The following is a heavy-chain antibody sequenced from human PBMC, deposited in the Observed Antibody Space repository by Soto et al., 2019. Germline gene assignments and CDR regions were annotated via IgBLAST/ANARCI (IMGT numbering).Heavy chain of an antibody. D-gene: IGHD3-16*02. CDR3: ARHLYDYVWGSYRH. J-gene: IGHJ4*02. CDR2: IIPVFGTP. V-gene: IGHV1-69*01. Sequence: QVQLVQSGAEVKETGSSVKVSCKSSGYIFKNYAVTWLRQAPGQGREWMGGIIPVFGTPDYSQKFRGRVTITADESTSTVYMELRSLTSEDTAVYYCARHLYDYVWGSYRHWGQGTLVTVSS. CDR1: GYIFKNYA.